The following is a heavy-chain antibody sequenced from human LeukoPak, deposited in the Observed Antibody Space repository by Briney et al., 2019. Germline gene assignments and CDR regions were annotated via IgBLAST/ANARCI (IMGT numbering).Heavy chain of an antibody. V-gene: IGHV1-18*01. CDR3: ARRAPITDYFDY. D-gene: IGHD3-16*01. J-gene: IGHJ4*02. CDR2: ISAYNGNT. CDR1: GYTFTSYG. Sequence: ASVKVSCKASGYTFTSYGINWVRQAPGQGLEWMGWISAYNGNTNYAQKLQGRVTMTTDTSTSTAYMELRTLRSDDTAVYYCARRAPITDYFDYWGQGTLVTVSS.